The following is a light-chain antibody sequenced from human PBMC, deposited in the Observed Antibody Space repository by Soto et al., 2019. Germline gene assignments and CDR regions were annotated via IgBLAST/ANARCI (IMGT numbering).Light chain of an antibody. CDR1: QSALSSSTKRNY. J-gene: IGKJ1*01. Sequence: IVVTQSPDFLAVSLGERATINCKSSQSALSSSTKRNYLAWYQQKPGQPPKLLISWASTRESGVPDRFSGSGSETDFTLTISSLQADDVASYHCQQYYSDPPWTFGQGTKVEIK. CDR2: WAS. V-gene: IGKV4-1*01. CDR3: QQYYSDPPWT.